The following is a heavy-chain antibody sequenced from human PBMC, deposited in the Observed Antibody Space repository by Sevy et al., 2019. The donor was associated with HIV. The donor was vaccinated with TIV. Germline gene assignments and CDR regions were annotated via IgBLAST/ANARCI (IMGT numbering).Heavy chain of an antibody. CDR2: FDPEDGKR. Sequence: ASVKVSCRVSGYTLTKVSMHWVRQAPGKGLEWMGSFDPEDGKRIYAQKFQGRVTMSEDTSTDTAYMDLSSLRSDDTAVYYCSATREYYYGNSSYLDYWGQGTLVTVSS. CDR1: GYTLTKVS. CDR3: SATREYYYGNSSYLDY. J-gene: IGHJ4*02. D-gene: IGHD3-22*01. V-gene: IGHV1-24*01.